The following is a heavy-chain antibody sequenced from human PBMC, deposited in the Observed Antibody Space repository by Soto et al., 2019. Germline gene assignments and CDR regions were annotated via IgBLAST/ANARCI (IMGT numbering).Heavy chain of an antibody. D-gene: IGHD6-13*01. V-gene: IGHV1-18*01. Sequence: ASVKVSCKASGYTFTSYGISWVRQAPGQGLEWMGWISAYNGNTNYAQKLQGRVTMTTDTSTSTAYMELSSLRSEDTAVYYCARDRTAAADYGMDVWGQGTTVTVSS. CDR2: ISAYNGNT. CDR1: GYTFTSYG. J-gene: IGHJ6*02. CDR3: ARDRTAAADYGMDV.